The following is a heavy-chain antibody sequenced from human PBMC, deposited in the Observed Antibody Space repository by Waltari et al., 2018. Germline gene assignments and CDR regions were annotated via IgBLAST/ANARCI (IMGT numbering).Heavy chain of an antibody. D-gene: IGHD3-16*01. CDR2: IYYSGST. Sequence: QVQLQESGPGLVKPSETLSLTCTVSGGSISSYYWRWIRQPPGKGLEWIGYIYYSGSTNYNPSLKSRVTISVDTSKNQFSLKLSSVTAADTAVYYCARGALRNYNYYMDVWGKGTTVTVSS. J-gene: IGHJ6*03. CDR1: GGSISSYY. V-gene: IGHV4-59*01. CDR3: ARGALRNYNYYMDV.